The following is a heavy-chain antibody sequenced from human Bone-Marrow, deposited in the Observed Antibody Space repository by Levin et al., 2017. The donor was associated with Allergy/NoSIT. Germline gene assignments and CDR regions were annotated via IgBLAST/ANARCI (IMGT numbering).Heavy chain of an antibody. V-gene: IGHV3-21*01. D-gene: IGHD3-3*01. Sequence: GGSLRLSCAASGFTFSSYSMNWVRQAPGKGLEWVSSISSSSSYIYYADSVKGRFTISRDNAKNSLYLQMNSLRAEDTAVYYCARATPGDMGVVAAWHYYYYGMDVWGQGTTVTVSS. J-gene: IGHJ6*02. CDR1: GFTFSSYS. CDR2: ISSSSSYI. CDR3: ARATPGDMGVVAAWHYYYYGMDV.